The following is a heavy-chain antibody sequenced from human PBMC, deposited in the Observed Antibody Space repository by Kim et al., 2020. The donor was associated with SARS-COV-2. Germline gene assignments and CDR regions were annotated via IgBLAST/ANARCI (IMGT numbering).Heavy chain of an antibody. CDR2: IIPDFGTP. CDR1: ADSFTSQA. D-gene: IGHD5-18*01. Sequence: SVKVSCRTSADSFTSQAVSWVRQAPGQRLEWMGVIIPDFGTPNYAQKFQGRISITADDSATTVYMELRSLRSEDTATYYCATDTWYTAVPRGFFDTWGQGTLVAVSS. CDR3: ATDTWYTAVPRGFFDT. J-gene: IGHJ1*01. V-gene: IGHV1-69*13.